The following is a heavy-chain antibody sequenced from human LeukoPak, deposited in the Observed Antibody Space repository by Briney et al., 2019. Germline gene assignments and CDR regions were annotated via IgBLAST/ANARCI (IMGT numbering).Heavy chain of an antibody. V-gene: IGHV3-7*01. CDR3: ARGQVLDY. J-gene: IGHJ4*02. CDR2: IKQDGSEK. CDR1: GFIFSTYG. Sequence: GGSLRLSCAASGFIFSTYGMHWVRQAPGKGLEWVANIKQDGSEKYYVDSVKGRFTISRDNAENSLYLQMNSLRADDTAVYYCARGQVLDYWGQGTLVTVSS.